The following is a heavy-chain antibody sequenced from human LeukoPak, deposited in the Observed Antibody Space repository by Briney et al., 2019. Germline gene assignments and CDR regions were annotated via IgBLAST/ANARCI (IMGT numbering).Heavy chain of an antibody. J-gene: IGHJ6*02. CDR2: INPSGGST. CDR3: ALAPATGGRSMDV. V-gene: IGHV1-46*01. D-gene: IGHD1-26*01. Sequence: GASVKVSCKASGYTFTSYYMHWVRQAPGQGLEWMGIINPSGGSTSYAQKFQGRVTMTRDTSTSTVYMELSSLRSEDTAGYYCALAPATGGRSMDVWGQGTTVTVSS. CDR1: GYTFTSYY.